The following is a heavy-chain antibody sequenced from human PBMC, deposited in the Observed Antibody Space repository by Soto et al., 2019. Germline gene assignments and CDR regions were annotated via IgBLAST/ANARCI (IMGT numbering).Heavy chain of an antibody. J-gene: IGHJ4*02. CDR1: GFTLRNSG. CDR3: AKDSSAAFAY. V-gene: IGHV3-30*18. CDR2: ISHDGSNQ. D-gene: IGHD6-25*01. Sequence: GGSLRLSCVASGFTLRNSGMHWVRQAPSKGLEWVAVISHDGSNQFYAESVKGRFTISRDNSKNMLYLQMNSLRADASAVYFCAKDSSAAFAYWGQGTLVTVSS.